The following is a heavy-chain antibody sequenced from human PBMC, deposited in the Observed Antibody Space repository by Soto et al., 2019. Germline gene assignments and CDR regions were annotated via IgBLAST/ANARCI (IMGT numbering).Heavy chain of an antibody. V-gene: IGHV1-69*13. CDR1: GGTFSSYA. CDR2: IIPIFGTA. J-gene: IGHJ3*02. D-gene: IGHD6-13*01. Sequence: SVKVSCKASGGTFSSYAISWVRQAPGQGLEWMGGIIPIFGTANYAQKFQGRVTITADESTSTAYMELSSLRSEDTAMYYCASLEQQLEGDAFDIWGQGTMVTVSS. CDR3: ASLEQQLEGDAFDI.